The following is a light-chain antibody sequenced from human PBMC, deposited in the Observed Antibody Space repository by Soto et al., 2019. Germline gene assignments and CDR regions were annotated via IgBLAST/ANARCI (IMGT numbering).Light chain of an antibody. CDR3: QQAASFPIT. CDR1: QGIGSW. CDR2: TVS. Sequence: IQMTQSPSSVSASVGDRVTITCRASQGIGSWLAWYQQKPEKAPNPLIYTVSSLQSGVPSRFSGSGSGTDFTLTISNLQPEDFATYYCQQAASFPITFGQGTRLEIK. V-gene: IGKV1-12*01. J-gene: IGKJ5*01.